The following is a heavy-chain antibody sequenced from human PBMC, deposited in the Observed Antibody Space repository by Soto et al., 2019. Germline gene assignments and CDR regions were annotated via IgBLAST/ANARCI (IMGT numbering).Heavy chain of an antibody. CDR2: FYPGDSDT. CDR1: GYYCPIYC. Sequence: EPMKISGKGAGYYCPIYCIGWVRQMPGKGLEWMGIFYPGDSDTRYSPSFQGQVTISADRSISTAYLQWSSLKPSDTAMYYCARQGNGAEGFDYWGQGTLVTVSS. D-gene: IGHD4-17*01. CDR3: ARQGNGAEGFDY. V-gene: IGHV5-51*01. J-gene: IGHJ4*02.